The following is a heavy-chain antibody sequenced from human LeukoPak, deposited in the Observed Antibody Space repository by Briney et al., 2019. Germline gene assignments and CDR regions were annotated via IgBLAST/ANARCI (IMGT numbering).Heavy chain of an antibody. CDR1: GYSFSSYW. V-gene: IGHV5-51*01. Sequence: GESLKISCKGSGYSFSSYWIAWVRQMPGKGLEWMGIIYPGDSDTRYSPSFQGQVTISADKSIRTAYLQWSSLKASDTAMYYCARHRGLGGNYYHASDYWGQGTLVTVSS. CDR3: ARHRGLGGNYYHASDY. J-gene: IGHJ4*02. CDR2: IYPGDSDT. D-gene: IGHD1-26*01.